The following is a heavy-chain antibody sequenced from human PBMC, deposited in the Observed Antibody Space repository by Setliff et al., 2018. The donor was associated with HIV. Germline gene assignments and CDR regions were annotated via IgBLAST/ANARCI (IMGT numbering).Heavy chain of an antibody. J-gene: IGHJ5*02. CDR1: GGSINSTSYY. Sequence: SETLSLTCTVSGGSINSTSYYWGWIRQPPGNGLEWIGSIYHTGSTYYKPSLKSRVTISVDTSKNQFSLRAEDTAVYYCAKDLGRVDWFDPWGQGTLVTVSS. CDR2: IYHTGST. D-gene: IGHD1-26*01. CDR3: AKDLGRVDWFDP. V-gene: IGHV4-39*02.